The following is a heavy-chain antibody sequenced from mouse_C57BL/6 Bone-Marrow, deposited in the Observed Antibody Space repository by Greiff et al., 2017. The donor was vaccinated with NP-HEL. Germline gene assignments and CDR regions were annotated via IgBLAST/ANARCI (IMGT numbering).Heavy chain of an antibody. Sequence: QVQLQQPGAELVKPGASVKMSCKASGYTFTSYWITWVKQRPGQGLEWIGDIYPGSGSTNYNEKFKSKATLTVDTSSSTAYMQLSSLTSEDSAVYYCARSGGSSLYFDYWGQGTTLTVSS. V-gene: IGHV1-55*01. CDR3: ARSGGSSLYFDY. CDR2: IYPGSGST. D-gene: IGHD1-1*01. CDR1: GYTFTSYW. J-gene: IGHJ2*01.